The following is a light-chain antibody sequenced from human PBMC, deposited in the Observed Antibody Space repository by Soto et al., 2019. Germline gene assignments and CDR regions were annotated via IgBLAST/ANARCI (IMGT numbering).Light chain of an antibody. J-gene: IGKJ4*01. CDR1: QSVSSSY. CDR3: QHYGSSLLT. CDR2: GAS. Sequence: EIVLTQSPGTLSLSPGERATLSCRASQSVSSSYLAWYQQKPGQAPRLLIYGASSRATGIPDRFSGSGSGTDFTLTISRLEPEDFEVYYCQHYGSSLLTFGGGTKVDIK. V-gene: IGKV3-20*01.